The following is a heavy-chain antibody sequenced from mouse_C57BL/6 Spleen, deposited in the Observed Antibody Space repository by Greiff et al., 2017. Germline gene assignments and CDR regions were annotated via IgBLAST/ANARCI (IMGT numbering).Heavy chain of an antibody. CDR3: ARRSATVGDWYFDV. CDR2: IWSGGST. V-gene: IGHV2-2*01. CDR1: GFSLTSYG. Sequence: VQLVESGPGLVQPSQSLSITCTVSGFSLTSYGVHWVRQSPGKGLEWLGVIWSGGSTDYNAAFISRLSISKDNSKSQVFFKMNSLQADDTAIYYCARRSATVGDWYFDVWGTGTTVTVSS. D-gene: IGHD3-3*01. J-gene: IGHJ1*03.